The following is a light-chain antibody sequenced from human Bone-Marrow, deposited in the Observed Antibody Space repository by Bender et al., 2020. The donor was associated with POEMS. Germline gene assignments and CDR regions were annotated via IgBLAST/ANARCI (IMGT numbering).Light chain of an antibody. V-gene: IGLV2-8*01. CDR1: SSDVGGFNY. J-gene: IGLJ2*01. Sequence: QSALTQPPSASGSPGQSITISCTGTSSDVGGFNYVSWYQQQPGKAPKLLIYDVSNRPSGVSNRFSGSKSGNTASLTISGLQADDEADYYCSSAAGGNKFVFGGGTKLTVL. CDR3: SSAAGGNKFV. CDR2: DVS.